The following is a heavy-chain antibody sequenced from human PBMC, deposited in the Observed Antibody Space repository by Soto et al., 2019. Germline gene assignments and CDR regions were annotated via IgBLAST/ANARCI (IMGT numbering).Heavy chain of an antibody. V-gene: IGHV1-18*01. Sequence: QVQLVQSGAEVKKPGASVKVSCKASGYTFTSYGISWVRQAHGQGLEWMGWISAYNGNTNYAHKLQDRVTMTTDTSTSTAYMELRSLRSDDTSVYYCARETPKPISMVRGVMGYWGQGNLVNVSS. CDR2: ISAYNGNT. D-gene: IGHD3-10*01. J-gene: IGHJ4*02. CDR1: GYTFTSYG. CDR3: ARETPKPISMVRGVMGY.